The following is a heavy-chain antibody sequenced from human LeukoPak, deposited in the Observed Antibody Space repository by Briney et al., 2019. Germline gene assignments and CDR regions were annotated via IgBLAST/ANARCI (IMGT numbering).Heavy chain of an antibody. CDR1: GYTFTHYD. Sequence: ASVKVSCKASGYTFTHYDINWVRQATGKGLEWMGGINPISGNTGFVQKFQGRVTMTSNTSISTAYMELSSLRSEDTAVYYCARGLGELWLPVPTRPYGMDVWGQGTTVTVSS. D-gene: IGHD5-18*01. J-gene: IGHJ6*02. CDR2: INPISGNT. CDR3: ARGLGELWLPVPTRPYGMDV. V-gene: IGHV1-8*01.